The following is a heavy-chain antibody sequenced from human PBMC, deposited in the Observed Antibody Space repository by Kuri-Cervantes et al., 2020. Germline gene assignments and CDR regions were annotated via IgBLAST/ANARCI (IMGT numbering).Heavy chain of an antibody. J-gene: IGHJ3*02. CDR1: GGSISSYY. CDR3: ARGVWQQPVLGALDI. CDR2: IYYSGST. Sequence: GSLRLSCTVSGGSISSYYWSWIRQPPGKGLERIGYIYYSGSTNYNPSLKSRATISLDTSKNQFSLKLSSVIAADTAIYYCARGVWQQPVLGALDIWGQGTMVT. D-gene: IGHD6-13*01. V-gene: IGHV4-59*01.